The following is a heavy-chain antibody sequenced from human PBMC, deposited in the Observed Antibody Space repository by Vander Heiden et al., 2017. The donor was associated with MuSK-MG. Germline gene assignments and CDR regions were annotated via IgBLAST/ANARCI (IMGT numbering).Heavy chain of an antibody. CDR2: IIPILGIA. D-gene: IGHD3-10*01. CDR3: ASDRGGTYYYGSGSDY. J-gene: IGHJ4*02. V-gene: IGHV1-69*04. Sequence: QVQLVQSGAEVKKPGSAAKVSCKASGGTFSSYAISWVRQAPGPGLEWMGRIIPILGIANYAQKFQGRVTITADKSTSTAYMELSSLRSEDTAVYYCASDRGGTYYYGSGSDYWGQGTLVTVSS. CDR1: GGTFSSYA.